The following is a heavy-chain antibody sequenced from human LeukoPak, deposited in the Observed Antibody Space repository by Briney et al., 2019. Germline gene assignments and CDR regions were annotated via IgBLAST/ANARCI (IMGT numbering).Heavy chain of an antibody. CDR1: GGTFSSYA. CDR2: IIPIFGTA. Sequence: SVKVSCKASGGTFSSYAISWVRQAPGQGLEWMGGIIPIFGTASYAQKFQGRVTITTDESTSTAYMELSSLRSEDTAVYYCASQFQLLSGAYYYYYMDVWGKGTTVTVSS. V-gene: IGHV1-69*05. J-gene: IGHJ6*03. D-gene: IGHD2-2*01. CDR3: ASQFQLLSGAYYYYYMDV.